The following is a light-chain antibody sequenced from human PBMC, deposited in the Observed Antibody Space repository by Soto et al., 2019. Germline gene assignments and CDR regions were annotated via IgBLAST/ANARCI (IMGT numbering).Light chain of an antibody. V-gene: IGKV1-9*01. CDR3: QQLLSYLP. Sequence: DVQLTQSPSFLSASVGDRVTITCRASQGISSYLAWYQQKPGKAPKLLIYAASTLQSGVPLRFSGSGSGTSFTLTISSLQPEDFATYYCQQLLSYLPFGQGTRLEIK. CDR1: QGISSY. CDR2: AAS. J-gene: IGKJ5*01.